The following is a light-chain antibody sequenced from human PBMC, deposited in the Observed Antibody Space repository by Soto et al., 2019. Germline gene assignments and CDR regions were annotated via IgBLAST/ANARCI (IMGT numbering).Light chain of an antibody. CDR2: DAS. CDR1: QGVSSY. CDR3: QQRSDWPLT. V-gene: IGKV3-11*01. Sequence: EMVLTQSPATLSLSPGERATLSCRASQGVSSYLAWYQQKPGQAPRLLIYDASNRSTGIPARFSGSVSGTDFTLTISSLEPEDFAVYYCQQRSDWPLTFGGGTKVEIK. J-gene: IGKJ4*01.